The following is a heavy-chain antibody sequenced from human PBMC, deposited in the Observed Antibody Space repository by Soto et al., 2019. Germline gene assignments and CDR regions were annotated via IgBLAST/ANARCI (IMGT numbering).Heavy chain of an antibody. V-gene: IGHV4-30-4*01. CDR2: ISYSGST. CDR3: ARGDY. J-gene: IGHJ4*02. CDR1: GGSISSDNYY. Sequence: PSETLSLTCTVSGGSISSDNYYWSWIRQPPGKGLEWIGYISYSGSTYYNPPLKSRVTISVDTSKNQFSLKLSSVTAADTAVYYCARGDYWGQGTLVTVSS.